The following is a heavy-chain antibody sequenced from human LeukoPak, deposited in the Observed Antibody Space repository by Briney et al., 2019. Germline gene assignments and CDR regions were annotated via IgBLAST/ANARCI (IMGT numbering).Heavy chain of an antibody. CDR2: ISAYNGNT. Sequence: ASVKVSCKASGYTFTSYGISWVRQAPGQGLEWMGWISAYNGNTNYAQKLQGRVTMTTDTSTSTAYMELRSLRSDDTAVYYCARTLYYYDNSGYYDYWGQGTLVTVSS. CDR3: ARTLYYYDNSGYYDY. CDR1: GYTFTSYG. D-gene: IGHD3-22*01. V-gene: IGHV1-18*01. J-gene: IGHJ4*02.